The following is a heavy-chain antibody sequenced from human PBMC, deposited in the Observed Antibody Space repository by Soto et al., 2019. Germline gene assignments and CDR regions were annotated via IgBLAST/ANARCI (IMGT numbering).Heavy chain of an antibody. D-gene: IGHD6-6*01. V-gene: IGHV3-33*01. CDR1: GFDFSRYG. J-gene: IGHJ6*02. CDR3: ARIAARLEQLLYGMDV. CDR2: IWHDGSGK. Sequence: QVQLVESGGGVVQPGRSLRLSCAASGFDFSRYGMHWVRQAPGKGLEWVAAIWHDGSGKYYADSVKGRFTISRDNSRDTLYLQMDSLRVEDTAVYHCARIAARLEQLLYGMDVWGQGTTVTVSS.